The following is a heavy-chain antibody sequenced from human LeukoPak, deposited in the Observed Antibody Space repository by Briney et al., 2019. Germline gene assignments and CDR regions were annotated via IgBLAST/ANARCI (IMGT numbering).Heavy chain of an antibody. J-gene: IGHJ4*02. CDR3: AKDGYYGSGEYFDY. CDR2: ISYDGSNK. Sequence: GGSLRLSCAASGFTFSSYGMHWVRQAPGKGLEWVAVISYDGSNKYYADSVKGRFTISRDNSKNTLYLQMNSLRAEDTAVYYCAKDGYYGSGEYFDYWGQGTLVTVSS. D-gene: IGHD3-10*01. CDR1: GFTFSSYG. V-gene: IGHV3-30*18.